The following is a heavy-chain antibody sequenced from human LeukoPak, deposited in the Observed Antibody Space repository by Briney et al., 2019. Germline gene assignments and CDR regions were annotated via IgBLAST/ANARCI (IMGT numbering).Heavy chain of an antibody. CDR2: IYTSGST. J-gene: IGHJ3*02. Sequence: PSETLSLTCTVSGGSISSYYWSWIRQPAGKGREWMGRIYTSGSTNYNPSLKSRVTMSVDTSKNQFSLKLSSVTAADTAVYYCARSFGVVPDDAFDIWGQGTMVTVSS. CDR3: ARSFGVVPDDAFDI. D-gene: IGHD3-3*01. CDR1: GGSISSYY. V-gene: IGHV4-4*07.